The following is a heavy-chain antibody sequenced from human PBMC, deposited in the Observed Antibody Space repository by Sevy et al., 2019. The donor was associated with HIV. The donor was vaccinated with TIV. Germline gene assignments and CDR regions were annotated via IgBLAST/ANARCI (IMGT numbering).Heavy chain of an antibody. CDR1: GFTFRNYW. V-gene: IGHV3-7*03. CDR3: ARERARHWYFDL. Sequence: GGCLRLSCAASGFTFRNYWMSWVRQAPGKGLEWVANIKQEGNEKYYVDSVKGRFTISRDNAKNSLYLQMNSLRVEDTAVYYCARERARHWYFDLWGRGTLVTVSS. J-gene: IGHJ2*01. CDR2: IKQEGNEK.